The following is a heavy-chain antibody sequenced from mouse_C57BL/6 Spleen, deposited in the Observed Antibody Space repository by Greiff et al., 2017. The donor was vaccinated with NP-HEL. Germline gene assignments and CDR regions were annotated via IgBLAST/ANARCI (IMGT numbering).Heavy chain of an antibody. CDR3: ARKGGGSGYVFDY. CDR2: IYPRDGST. V-gene: IGHV1-78*01. D-gene: IGHD3-2*02. J-gene: IGHJ2*01. Sequence: VKVVESDAELVKPGASVKISCKVSGYTFTDHTIHWMKQRPEQGLEWIGYIYPRDGSTKYNEKFKGKATLTADKSSSTAYMQLNSLTSEDSAVYFCARKGGGSGYVFDYWGQGTTLTVSS. CDR1: GYTFTDHT.